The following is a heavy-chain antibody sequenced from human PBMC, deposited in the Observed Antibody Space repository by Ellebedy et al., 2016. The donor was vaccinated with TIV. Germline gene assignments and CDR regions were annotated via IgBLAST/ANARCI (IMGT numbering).Heavy chain of an antibody. CDR2: TNPNSRIV. D-gene: IGHD4-11*01. CDR3: ARGGHYRDSCFYFYMDV. CDR1: GFSFSDNY. V-gene: IGHV3-11*01. J-gene: IGHJ6*03. Sequence: GGSLRLSXAASGFSFSDNYMAWIRQTPGEGLEWISYTNPNSRIVHYADSVKGRFTVSRDNSKNSLFLQMDSLRAEDTAVYYCARGGHYRDSCFYFYMDVWGTGTTVTVS.